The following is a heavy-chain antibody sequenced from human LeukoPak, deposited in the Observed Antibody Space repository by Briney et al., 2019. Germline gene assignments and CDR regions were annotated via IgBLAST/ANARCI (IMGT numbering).Heavy chain of an antibody. CDR1: GYTLTAYY. V-gene: IGHV1-2*06. CDR2: ITPNSGGT. J-gene: IGHJ5*02. Sequence: GASVKVSRKASGYTLTAYYIYWVRQAPGQGLEWMGRITPNSGGTDYAQNFQGRVTLTRDTPISTDYMELSRLRSDATAVYYCPRGYCSGGTCYLVENWLDPWGQGTLVTVSS. CDR3: PRGYCSGGTCYLVENWLDP. D-gene: IGHD2-15*01.